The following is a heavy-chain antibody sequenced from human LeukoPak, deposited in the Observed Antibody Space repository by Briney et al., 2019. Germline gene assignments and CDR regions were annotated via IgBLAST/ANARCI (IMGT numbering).Heavy chain of an antibody. V-gene: IGHV3-7*01. J-gene: IGHJ4*01. CDR2: INQDGRVI. D-gene: IGHD2-21*02. Sequence: GGSLRLSCAASGFSFSSYWMSWVRQAPGKGLEWVGNINQDGRVIFYVDSVKGRFTISRDNAKNTLYLQMNSLRVEDTAVYYCARFVVVTAGDYWGQGTLVTVSS. CDR3: ARFVVVTAGDY. CDR1: GFSFSSYW.